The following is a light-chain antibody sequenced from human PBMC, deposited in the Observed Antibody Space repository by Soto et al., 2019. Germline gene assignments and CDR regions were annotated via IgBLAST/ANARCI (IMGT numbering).Light chain of an antibody. Sequence: QSVLTQPPSVSAAPGQKVTISCSGSSSNIGNNYVSWYQQLPGTAPKLLIYDNNKRPSGIPDRFSGSKSGTSATLGITGLQTGDEADYYCGTWDSSLSAFVVFGGGT. CDR1: SSNIGNNY. CDR3: GTWDSSLSAFVV. J-gene: IGLJ2*01. CDR2: DNN. V-gene: IGLV1-51*01.